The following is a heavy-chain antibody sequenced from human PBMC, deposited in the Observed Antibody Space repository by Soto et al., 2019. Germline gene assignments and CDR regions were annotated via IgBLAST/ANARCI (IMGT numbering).Heavy chain of an antibody. Sequence: QVQLQESGPGLVKPSQTLSLTCTVSGGSISSGGYYWSWIRQHPGKVLEWIVYIYYSGSTYYNPSLKSRVTISVDTSKNQFSLKLSSVTAEDTDVYYCAREAYWGGDCYSKAFAIWGQGTMVTVSS. CDR3: AREAYWGGDCYSKAFAI. J-gene: IGHJ3*02. V-gene: IGHV4-31*03. CDR2: IYYSGST. D-gene: IGHD2-21*02. CDR1: GGSISSGGYY.